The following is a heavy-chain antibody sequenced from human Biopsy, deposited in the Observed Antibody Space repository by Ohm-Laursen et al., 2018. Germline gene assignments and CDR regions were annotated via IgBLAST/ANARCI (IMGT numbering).Heavy chain of an antibody. CDR2: INAKTGDT. J-gene: IGHJ5*02. Sequence: SVKASCKASGYTFTGYHVHWVRQAPGQGLEWMGWINAKTGDTNYAQKFQGRVTMTRDTSISTAYVDLSSLRSDDTAVYYCTRGGYYYDSLAYYYWFDPWGQGALVTVSS. CDR3: TRGGYYYDSLAYYYWFDP. D-gene: IGHD3-22*01. CDR1: GYTFTGYH. V-gene: IGHV1-2*02.